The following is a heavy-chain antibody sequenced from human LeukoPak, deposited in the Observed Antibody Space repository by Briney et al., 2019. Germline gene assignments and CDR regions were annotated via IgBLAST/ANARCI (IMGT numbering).Heavy chain of an antibody. Sequence: ASVKVSCKVSGYTLTELSMHWVRQAPGKGLEWMGGFDPEDGETIYAQKFQGRVTMTEDTSTDTAYMELSSLRSEDTAVYYCATAYFWETPHYFDYWGQGTLVTVSS. J-gene: IGHJ4*02. CDR2: FDPEDGET. CDR3: ATAYFWETPHYFDY. D-gene: IGHD3-16*01. CDR1: GYTLTELS. V-gene: IGHV1-24*01.